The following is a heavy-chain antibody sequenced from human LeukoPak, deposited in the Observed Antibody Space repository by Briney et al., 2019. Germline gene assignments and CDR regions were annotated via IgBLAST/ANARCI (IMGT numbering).Heavy chain of an antibody. D-gene: IGHD4-23*01. CDR1: RFTFRDYY. V-gene: IGHV3-11*05. J-gene: IGHJ4*02. Sequence: GGSLRLSCAASRFTFRDYYMSWIRQAPGKGLEWISYISTSGSHTKYADSMKGRFTISRDNAKNSLFLQMNSLRAEDTAVYYCARDGLTVVTQQDYWGQGTLVTVTS. CDR3: ARDGLTVVTQQDY. CDR2: ISTSGSHT.